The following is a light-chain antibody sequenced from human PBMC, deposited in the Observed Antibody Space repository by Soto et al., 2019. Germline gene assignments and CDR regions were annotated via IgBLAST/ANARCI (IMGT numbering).Light chain of an antibody. CDR3: QSYDSSLGGSV. CDR2: RNT. Sequence: QSVLTQPPSVSGAPGQKVTISCTGSSSNIGAGYDVHWYQQLPGTAPKLLIYRNTNRPSGVPDRFSGSKSGTSASLAITGLQAEDEADYYCQSYDSSLGGSVFGGGTKLTFL. CDR1: SSNIGAGYD. J-gene: IGLJ3*02. V-gene: IGLV1-40*01.